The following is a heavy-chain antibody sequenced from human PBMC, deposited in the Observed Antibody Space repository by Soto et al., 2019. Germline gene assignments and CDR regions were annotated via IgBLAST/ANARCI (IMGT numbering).Heavy chain of an antibody. D-gene: IGHD1-1*01. J-gene: IGHJ5*02. CDR1: PASISGFY. Sequence: PSETLSLTCTVSPASISGFYWSCIRKSAGKGLEWIGRIYATGTTDYNPSLKSRVMMSVDTSKKQFSLKLRSVTAADTAVYYCVRDGTKTLRDWFDPWGQGISVTVSS. CDR3: VRDGTKTLRDWFDP. CDR2: IYATGTT. V-gene: IGHV4-4*07.